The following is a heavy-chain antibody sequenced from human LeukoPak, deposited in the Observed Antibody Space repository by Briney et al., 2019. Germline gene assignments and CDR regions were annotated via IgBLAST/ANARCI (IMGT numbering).Heavy chain of an antibody. V-gene: IGHV3-11*04. CDR1: GFTVSSNY. J-gene: IGHJ4*02. CDR3: ARRPYSSSWYYFDY. D-gene: IGHD6-13*01. CDR2: ISSSGSML. Sequence: GGSLRLSCAISGFTVSSNYISWVRQAPGKGLEWVSYISSSGSMLHYADSVKGRFTISRDNAKNSLYLQMSSLRVEDTAVYYCARRPYSSSWYYFDYWGQGTLVTVSS.